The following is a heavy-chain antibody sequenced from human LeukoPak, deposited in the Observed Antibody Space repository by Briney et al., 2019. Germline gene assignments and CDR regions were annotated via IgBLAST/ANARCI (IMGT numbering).Heavy chain of an antibody. D-gene: IGHD3-3*01. V-gene: IGHV3-23*01. J-gene: IGHJ6*02. Sequence: PGGSLRLSCAASGFTFSSYAMSWVRQAPGKGLEWVSAISGSGGSTYYADSVKGRFTIARDNSKNTLYLQMNSLRAEDTAVYYCAKDIETFTIFGLDVWGQGTTVTVSS. CDR2: ISGSGGST. CDR1: GFTFSSYA. CDR3: AKDIETFTIFGLDV.